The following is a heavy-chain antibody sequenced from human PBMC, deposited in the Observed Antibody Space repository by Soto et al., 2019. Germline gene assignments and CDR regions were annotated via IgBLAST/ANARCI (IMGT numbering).Heavy chain of an antibody. J-gene: IGHJ4*02. CDR2: VYYTGST. Sequence: SETLSLTCSVSGGSISGSYWSWIRHSPGKGLEWLGYVYYTGSTNYSPSLRSRVSISVDTSKNEFSLRLSSVTAADTAVYFCARSVAVPGAHIDYWGQGTQVTVSS. D-gene: IGHD6-19*01. V-gene: IGHV4-59*01. CDR1: GGSISGSY. CDR3: ARSVAVPGAHIDY.